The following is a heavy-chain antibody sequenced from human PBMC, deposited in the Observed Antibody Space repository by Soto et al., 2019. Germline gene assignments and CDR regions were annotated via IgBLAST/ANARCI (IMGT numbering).Heavy chain of an antibody. D-gene: IGHD6-19*01. CDR2: LSGSGEST. CDR3: AKDTRIAQGLGALDY. Sequence: GGSLRLSCAASGFTFSSYAMSWVRQAPGKGLEWVSGLSGSGESTYFADSVKGRFTISRDNSRDTLFLQMHNLRAEDTAVYYCAKDTRIAQGLGALDYWGQGTLVTVSS. V-gene: IGHV3-23*01. J-gene: IGHJ4*02. CDR1: GFTFSSYA.